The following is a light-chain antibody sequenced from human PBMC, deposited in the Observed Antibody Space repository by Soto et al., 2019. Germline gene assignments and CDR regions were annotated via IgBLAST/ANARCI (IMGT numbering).Light chain of an antibody. Sequence: QSALTQPRSVSGSPEQSVTISCTGTSSDVGAYRYVSWYQQHPGTAPKLMIYDVSKRPSGVPDRFSGSKSGNTASLTISGLQTDDEADYYCSSYAGSYTFGVFGTGTKVTVL. V-gene: IGLV2-11*01. CDR3: SSYAGSYTFGV. CDR2: DVS. J-gene: IGLJ1*01. CDR1: SSDVGAYRY.